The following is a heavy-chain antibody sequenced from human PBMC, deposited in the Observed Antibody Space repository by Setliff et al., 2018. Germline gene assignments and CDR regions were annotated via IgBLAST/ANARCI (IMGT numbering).Heavy chain of an antibody. CDR3: ARAISGWYSAHYYYMDV. CDR2: MYYGGGGST. V-gene: IGHV4-39*07. J-gene: IGHJ6*03. Sequence: WVRQPPGKGLEWIGSMYYGGGGSTYYNASLKSRVTISVDTSKNQFSLKLNSVTAADTAVYYCARAISGWYSAHYYYMDVWGKGTTVTVSS. D-gene: IGHD6-19*01.